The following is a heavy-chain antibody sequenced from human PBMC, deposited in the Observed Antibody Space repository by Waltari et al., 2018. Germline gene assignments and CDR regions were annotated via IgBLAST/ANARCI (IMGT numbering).Heavy chain of an antibody. J-gene: IGHJ5*02. V-gene: IGHV4-39*07. CDR3: AIEGSSPPKFDP. CDR1: GGSISSSSYY. CDR2: IYYSGST. D-gene: IGHD6-13*01. Sequence: QLQLQESGPGLVKPSETLSLTCTVSGGSISSSSYYWGWIRQPPGKGLEWIGSIYYSGSTYYNPSLKSRVTISVDTSKNQFSLKLSSVTAADTAVYYCAIEGSSPPKFDPWGQGTLVTVSS.